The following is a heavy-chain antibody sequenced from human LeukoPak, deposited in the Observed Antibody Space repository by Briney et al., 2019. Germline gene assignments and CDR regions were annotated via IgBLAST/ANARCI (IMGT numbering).Heavy chain of an antibody. CDR1: GYTFTGYY. D-gene: IGHD6-13*01. J-gene: IGHJ4*02. Sequence: EASVKVSCKASGYTFTGYYMHWVRQAPGQGLEWVGWINPNSGGTNYAQKFQGRVTMTRDTSISTAYMELSRLRSDDTAVYYCARGPAAAGTIDYWGQGTLVTVSS. CDR2: INPNSGGT. V-gene: IGHV1-2*02. CDR3: ARGPAAAGTIDY.